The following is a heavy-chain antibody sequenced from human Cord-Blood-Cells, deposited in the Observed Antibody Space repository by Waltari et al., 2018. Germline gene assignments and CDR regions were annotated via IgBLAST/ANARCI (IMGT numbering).Heavy chain of an antibody. CDR2: IYYSGST. J-gene: IGHJ2*01. CDR3: ARGGSALGYWYFDL. V-gene: IGHV4-59*01. D-gene: IGHD7-27*01. Sequence: GSWIRQPPGKGLEWIGYIYYSGSTNYNPSLKSRVTISVDTSKNQFSLKLSSVTAADTAVYYCARGGSALGYWYFDLWGRGTLVTVSS.